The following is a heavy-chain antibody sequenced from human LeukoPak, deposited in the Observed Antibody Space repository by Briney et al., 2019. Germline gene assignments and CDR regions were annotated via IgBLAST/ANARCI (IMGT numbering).Heavy chain of an antibody. J-gene: IGHJ4*02. D-gene: IGHD6-25*01. CDR2: IYYSGST. Sequence: SETLSLTCTVSGGSISSYYWSWIRQPPGKGLEWIGYIYYSGSTSYNPSLKSRVTISVDTSKNQFSLKLSSVTAADTAVYYCARHESRGLGGSSAFDYWGQGTLVTVSS. CDR3: ARHESRGLGGSSAFDY. CDR1: GGSISSYY. V-gene: IGHV4-59*08.